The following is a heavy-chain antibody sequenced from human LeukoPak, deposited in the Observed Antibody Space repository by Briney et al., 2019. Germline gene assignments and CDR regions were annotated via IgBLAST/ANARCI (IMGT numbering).Heavy chain of an antibody. D-gene: IGHD6-25*01. J-gene: IGHJ4*02. CDR2: ISGTSRYI. CDR3: ASDGRYSDYDFDY. CDR1: GFTFSTYN. V-gene: IGHV3-21*01. Sequence: GGSLRLSCVASGFTFSTYNMNWVRQAPGKGLEWVSSISGTSRYIYYVNSVTARFTISRDNDKNSLNLKMNSMTAEDTAVYYCASDGRYSDYDFDYWGLGTLVTVSS.